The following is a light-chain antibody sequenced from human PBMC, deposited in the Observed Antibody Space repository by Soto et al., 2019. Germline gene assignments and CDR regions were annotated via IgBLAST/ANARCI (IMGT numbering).Light chain of an antibody. CDR3: GSYGSSDTLV. CDR1: SSDLGAYDY. Sequence: QSALTQPASASGSPGQSITISCTGTSSDLGAYDYVSWFQHQAGKARKLIFYGVTNQASGVSNRFSDSKSGNTASLTISGLQAEDVADYYCGSYGSSDTLVFVGGTKLPVL. CDR2: GVT. J-gene: IGLJ2*01. V-gene: IGLV2-14*03.